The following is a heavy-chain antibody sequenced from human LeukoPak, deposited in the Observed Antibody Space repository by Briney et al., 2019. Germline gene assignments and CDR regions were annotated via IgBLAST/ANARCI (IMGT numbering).Heavy chain of an antibody. CDR2: INHSGST. CDR3: ARAEDYCSGGSCFWFDP. V-gene: IGHV4-34*01. CDR1: GGSFSGYY. J-gene: IGHJ5*02. D-gene: IGHD2-15*01. Sequence: PSETLSLTCAVYGGSFSGYYWSWIRQPPGKGLEWIGEINHSGSTNYNPSLKSRVTISVDTSKNQFSLKLSSVTAADTAVYYCARAEDYCSGGSCFWFDPWGQGTLVTVSS.